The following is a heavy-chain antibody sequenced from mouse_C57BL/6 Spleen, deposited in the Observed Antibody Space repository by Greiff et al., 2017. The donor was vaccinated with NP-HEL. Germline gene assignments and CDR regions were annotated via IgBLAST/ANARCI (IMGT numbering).Heavy chain of an antibody. Sequence: QVQLQQSGAELVRPGASVTLSCKASGYTFTDYEMHWVKQTPVHGLEWIGAIDPETGGTAYNQKFKGKAILTADKSSSTAYMELRSRTSEDSAVYYCTRKGGYNFDYWGQGTTLTVSS. D-gene: IGHD2-2*01. CDR2: IDPETGGT. CDR3: TRKGGYNFDY. V-gene: IGHV1-15*01. CDR1: GYTFTDYE. J-gene: IGHJ2*01.